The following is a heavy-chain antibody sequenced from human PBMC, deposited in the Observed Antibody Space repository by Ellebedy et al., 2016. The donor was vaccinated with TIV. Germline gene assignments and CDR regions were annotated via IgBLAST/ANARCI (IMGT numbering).Heavy chain of an antibody. V-gene: IGHV4-4*07. CDR1: ARSISSYY. Sequence: MPSETLSLTCTVSARSISSYYWSWIRQPAGNVLEWLGRIYTSASPNSNPSLQSRVTMSVDTSKNQFSLKLSSVTAADTAVYYCAGGYSSGWTDYWGQGTLVTVSS. D-gene: IGHD6-19*01. J-gene: IGHJ4*02. CDR3: AGGYSSGWTDY. CDR2: IYTSASP.